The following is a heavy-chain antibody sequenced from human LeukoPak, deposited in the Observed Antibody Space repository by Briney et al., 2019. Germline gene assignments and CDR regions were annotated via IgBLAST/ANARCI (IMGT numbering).Heavy chain of an antibody. V-gene: IGHV3-48*03. CDR1: GFTFSSYE. CDR3: ARPFVPLTYGMDV. Sequence: QPGGCLRLSCAASGFTFSSYEMNWVRQAPGRGLGWVSYISSSGSTTYYADSVKGRFTISRDNAKNSLYLQMNSLRAEDTAVYYCARPFVPLTYGMDVWGQGTTVTVSS. D-gene: IGHD3-10*02. CDR2: ISSSGSTT. J-gene: IGHJ6*02.